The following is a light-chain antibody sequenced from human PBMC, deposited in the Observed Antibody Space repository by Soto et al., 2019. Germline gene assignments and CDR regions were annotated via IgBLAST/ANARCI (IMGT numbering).Light chain of an antibody. CDR2: DAS. CDR1: QSVSSY. Sequence: EIVLTQSPATLSLSPGERATLSCRASQSVSSYLAWYQQKPGQAPRLLIYDASNRATGIPARFSGSGSGTDFTLTISSLEPEDFAVYYSQQRSNWPLTFGVGTKVDIK. V-gene: IGKV3-11*01. J-gene: IGKJ4*01. CDR3: QQRSNWPLT.